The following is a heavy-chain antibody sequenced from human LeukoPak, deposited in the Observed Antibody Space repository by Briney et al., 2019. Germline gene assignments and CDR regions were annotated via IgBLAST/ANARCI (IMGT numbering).Heavy chain of an antibody. D-gene: IGHD1-26*01. Sequence: SETLSLTCTVSGGSISSYYWSWIRQPAGKGLEWIGCIYTSGSTNYNPSLKSRVTMSVDTSKNQFSLKLSSVTAADTAVYYCARPVPNSGNYPGAFDIWGQGTMVTVSS. V-gene: IGHV4-4*07. J-gene: IGHJ3*02. CDR2: IYTSGST. CDR1: GGSISSYY. CDR3: ARPVPNSGNYPGAFDI.